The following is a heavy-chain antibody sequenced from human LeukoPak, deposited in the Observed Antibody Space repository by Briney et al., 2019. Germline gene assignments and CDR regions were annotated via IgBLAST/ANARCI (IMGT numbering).Heavy chain of an antibody. CDR1: GGSFSGYY. Sequence: SETLSLTCAVYGGSFSGYYWSWIRQPPGKGLEWIGEINHSGSTNYNPSLKSRGTISVDTSKNHFSLKLSSVTAAATAVYYCARRLYYDSRGAFDIWGQGTMVTVSS. CDR3: ARRLYYDSRGAFDI. J-gene: IGHJ3*02. CDR2: INHSGST. V-gene: IGHV4-34*01. D-gene: IGHD3-16*01.